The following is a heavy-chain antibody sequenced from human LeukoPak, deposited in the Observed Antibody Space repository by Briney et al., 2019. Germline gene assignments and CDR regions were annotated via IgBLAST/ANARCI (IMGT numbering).Heavy chain of an antibody. J-gene: IGHJ6*02. CDR3: GREDRFGYNYAYGMDV. CDR1: GFTFSRYW. Sequence: GGSLRLSCAVSGFTFSRYWMHWVRQAPEKGLVWVSRIDSDGSSTNYADSVKGRFTISRDNAKNTLYLQMNSLRAEDTAVYYCGREDRFGYNYAYGMDVWGQGTTVTASS. D-gene: IGHD5-18*01. CDR2: IDSDGSST. V-gene: IGHV3-74*01.